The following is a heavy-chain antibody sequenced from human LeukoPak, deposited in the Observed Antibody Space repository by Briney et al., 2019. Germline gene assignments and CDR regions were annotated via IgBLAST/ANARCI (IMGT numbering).Heavy chain of an antibody. V-gene: IGHV3-9*01. J-gene: IGHJ4*02. D-gene: IGHD1-26*01. CDR2: ISWNSGSI. CDR3: AKDMEWELRDDYFDY. Sequence: SLRLSCAASGFTFDDYAMHWVRQAPGKGLEWVSGISWNSGSIGYADSVKGRFTISRDNAKNSLYLQMNSLRAEDTALYYCAKDMEWELRDDYFDYWGQGTLVTVSS. CDR1: GFTFDDYA.